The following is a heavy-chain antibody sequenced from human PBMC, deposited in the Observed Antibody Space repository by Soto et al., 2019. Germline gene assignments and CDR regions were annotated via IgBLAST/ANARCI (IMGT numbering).Heavy chain of an antibody. J-gene: IGHJ6*03. CDR1: GFSFSSYW. V-gene: IGHV3-7*01. CDR3: ARDRITRAPLGSFEYYYMDV. CDR2: IKQDESEK. Sequence: EAQLEESGGGLVQPGGSLRLSCAASGFSFSSYWMSWVRRAPGKGLEWVANIKQDESEKNCVDSVKGRFTISRDNAGNSLYLQMNNLRVEDTAVYFCARDRITRAPLGSFEYYYMDVWGRGTTVDVSS. D-gene: IGHD1-20*01.